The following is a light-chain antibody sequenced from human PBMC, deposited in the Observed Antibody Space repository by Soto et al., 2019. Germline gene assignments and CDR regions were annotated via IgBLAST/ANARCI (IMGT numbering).Light chain of an antibody. J-gene: IGLJ1*01. CDR3: SSYTSSSTFYV. CDR1: SSDVGGYNY. V-gene: IGLV2-14*01. CDR2: DVS. Sequence: QSVLTQPASVSGSPGQSITISCTGTSSDVGGYNYVSWYQQHPGKPPKLMIYDVSNRPSGVSNRFSGSKSGNTASLTISGLQAEDEADYYCSSYTSSSTFYVFGTGTKV.